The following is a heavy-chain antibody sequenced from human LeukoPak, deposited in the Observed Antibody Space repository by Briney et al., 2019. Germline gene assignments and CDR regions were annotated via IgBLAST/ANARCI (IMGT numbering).Heavy chain of an antibody. V-gene: IGHV3-23*01. Sequence: GGSLRLSCAASGFTFSSYTMHWVRQAPGKGLEWVSAISGSGGSTYYADSVKGRFTISRDNSKNTVYLQMNTLRAEDTAVYYCARDQFYYYYGMDVWGQGTTVTVSS. J-gene: IGHJ6*02. CDR3: ARDQFYYYYGMDV. CDR2: ISGSGGST. CDR1: GFTFSSYT.